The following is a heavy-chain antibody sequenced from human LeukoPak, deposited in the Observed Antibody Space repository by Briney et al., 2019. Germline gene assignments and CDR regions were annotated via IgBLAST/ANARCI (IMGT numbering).Heavy chain of an antibody. D-gene: IGHD6-25*01. CDR3: GVRRLYFDY. CDR2: INHSGST. V-gene: IGHV4-34*01. J-gene: IGHJ4*02. CDR1: GGSFSGYY. Sequence: SETLSLTCAVYGGSFSGYYWSWIRQPPGKGLEWIGEINHSGSTNYNPSPKSRVTISVDTSKNQFSLKLSSVTAADMAVYYCGVRRLYFDYWGQGTLVTVSS.